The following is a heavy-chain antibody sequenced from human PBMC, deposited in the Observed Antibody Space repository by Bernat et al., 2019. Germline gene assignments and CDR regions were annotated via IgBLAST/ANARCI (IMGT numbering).Heavy chain of an antibody. CDR2: IKSKTDGGTT. Sequence: EVQLVESGGGLVKPGGSLRLSCAASGFTFSNAWMSWVRQAPGKGLEWVGRIKSKTDGGTTDYAAPVKGRFTISRDDSKNTLYLQMNSLKTEDTAVYCCTTGEAAAGTFDYWGQGTLVTVSS. CDR3: TTGEAAAGTFDY. J-gene: IGHJ4*02. D-gene: IGHD6-13*01. V-gene: IGHV3-15*01. CDR1: GFTFSNAW.